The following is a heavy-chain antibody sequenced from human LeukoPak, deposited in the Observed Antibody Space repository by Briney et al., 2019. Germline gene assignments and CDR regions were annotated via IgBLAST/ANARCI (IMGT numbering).Heavy chain of an antibody. CDR3: ARGRQGAKTRYFDL. Sequence: LGGSLRLSCAASGIIFSNYAMHWVRQGPGKGLECISTISSDGGSTYYANSVKGRFTISRDNSKNTLYLQMGSPRAEDMAVYYCARGRQGAKTRYFDLWGRGTRVTVSS. CDR1: GIIFSNYA. J-gene: IGHJ2*01. D-gene: IGHD1-26*01. V-gene: IGHV3-64*01. CDR2: ISSDGGST.